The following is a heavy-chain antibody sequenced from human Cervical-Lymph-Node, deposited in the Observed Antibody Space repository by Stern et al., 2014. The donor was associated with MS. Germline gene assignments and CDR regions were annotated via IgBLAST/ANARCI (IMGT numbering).Heavy chain of an antibody. CDR1: GFSLSTSGVG. CDR2: IYWVGDK. Sequence: QVTLKESGPTLEKPTQTLTLTCTFSGFSLSTSGVGVGWIRQPPGKALEWLARIYWVGDKLYSPSLKSRFTITKDTSKNQVVLTMTNMDPVDTATYCCAHGGPGWFDPGGQGTLVTVSS. D-gene: IGHD3-16*01. V-gene: IGHV2-5*02. J-gene: IGHJ5*02. CDR3: AHGGPGWFDP.